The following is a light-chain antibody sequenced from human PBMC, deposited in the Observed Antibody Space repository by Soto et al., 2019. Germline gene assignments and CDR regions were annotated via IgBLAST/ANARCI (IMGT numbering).Light chain of an antibody. CDR2: GSS. Sequence: EVVLTQSPGTLSLSPGESATHSCRASQSVSNNYFAWYQQKPGQAPRLLIFGSSDRATGIPDRFSGSGSGTDFTLTISRLEPEDFAVYYCHQYGSSPPYTFGQGTKLEIK. V-gene: IGKV3-20*01. CDR1: QSVSNNY. J-gene: IGKJ2*01. CDR3: HQYGSSPPYT.